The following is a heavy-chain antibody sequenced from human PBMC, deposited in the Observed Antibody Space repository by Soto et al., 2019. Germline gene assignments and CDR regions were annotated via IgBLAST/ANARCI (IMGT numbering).Heavy chain of an antibody. Sequence: PSETLSLTCTASGGSISSYYWSWIRQPPGKGLEWIGYIYYSGSTNYNPSLKSRVTISVDTSKNQFSLKLSSVTAADTAVYYCARYLSYDSSGYYDYFDYWGQGTLVTVSS. D-gene: IGHD3-22*01. J-gene: IGHJ4*02. V-gene: IGHV4-59*01. CDR3: ARYLSYDSSGYYDYFDY. CDR2: IYYSGST. CDR1: GGSISSYY.